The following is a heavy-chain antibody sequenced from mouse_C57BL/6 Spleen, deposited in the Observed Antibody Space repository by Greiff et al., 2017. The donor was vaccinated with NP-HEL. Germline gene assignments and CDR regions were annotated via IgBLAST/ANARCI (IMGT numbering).Heavy chain of an antibody. D-gene: IGHD4-1*02. J-gene: IGHJ1*03. CDR3: ARESNWDAGYFDG. V-gene: IGHV5-4*01. Sequence: EVQLVESGGGLVKPGGSLKLSCAASGFTFSSYAMSWVRQTPEKRLEWVATISDGGSYTYYPDNVKGRFTISRDNAKNNLYMQMSHLKSEDTAMYYCARESNWDAGYFDGWGTGTTVTVSS. CDR2: ISDGGSYT. CDR1: GFTFSSYA.